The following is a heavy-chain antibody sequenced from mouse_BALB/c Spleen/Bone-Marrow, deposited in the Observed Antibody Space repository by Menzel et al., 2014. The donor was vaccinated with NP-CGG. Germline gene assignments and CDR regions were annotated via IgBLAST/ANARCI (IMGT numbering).Heavy chain of an antibody. CDR2: IDPYYGTT. V-gene: IGHV1-39*01. CDR3: TRSRAYFRDWFAY. J-gene: IGHJ3*01. CDR1: GHSFTGYN. D-gene: IGHD2-14*01. Sequence: VQLQQPGPELERPGASVKISCKASGHSFTGYNMNWAKQSHGKSLEWIGNIDPYYGTTTFNQKFKDKATLTVDKSSSTAYMQLKSLTSEDSAVYYCTRSRAYFRDWFAYWGQGTLVTVSA.